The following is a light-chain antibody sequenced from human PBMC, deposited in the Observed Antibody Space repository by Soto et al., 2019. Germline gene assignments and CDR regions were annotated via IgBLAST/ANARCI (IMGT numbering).Light chain of an antibody. V-gene: IGLV2-14*01. CDR1: ISDVGGYNY. J-gene: IGLJ3*02. CDR2: EVS. CDR3: CSYTSSSTWV. Sequence: QSVLTQPASVSGSPGQSITISCTGTISDVGGYNYVSWYQQHPGKAPKLMIYEVSNRPSGVSNRFSGSKSGNTASLTISGLQAEDEADYFCCSYTSSSTWVFGGGTKVTVL.